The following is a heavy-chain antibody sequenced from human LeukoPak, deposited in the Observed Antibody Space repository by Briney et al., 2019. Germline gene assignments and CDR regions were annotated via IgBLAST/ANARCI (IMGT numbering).Heavy chain of an antibody. Sequence: GGSLRLSCAASGFTFSSYEMNWVRQAPGKGLEWVSYISSSGSAKYYADSVKGRFTISRDNAKNTLFLQMNSLRAEDTAVYYCARVQFSSTWFIDYWGQGALVTVSS. CDR1: GFTFSSYE. V-gene: IGHV3-48*03. CDR2: ISSSGSAK. J-gene: IGHJ4*02. D-gene: IGHD6-13*01. CDR3: ARVQFSSTWFIDY.